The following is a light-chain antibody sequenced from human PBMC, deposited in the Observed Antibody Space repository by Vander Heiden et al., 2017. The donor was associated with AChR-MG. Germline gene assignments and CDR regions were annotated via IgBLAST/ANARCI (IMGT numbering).Light chain of an antibody. V-gene: IGLV1-44*01. J-gene: IGLJ3*02. CDR3: AAWDDSLNGPV. Sequence: SVLTQPTSASGTTGPRVTISCSGRRSNIGSNNVNWYQQLPGTAPKLLMYSGDKRPSGVPDRFSGSRSGTSASLAISGLQSEDEADYYCAAWDDSLNGPVFGGGTKLTVL. CDR1: RSNIGSNN. CDR2: SGD.